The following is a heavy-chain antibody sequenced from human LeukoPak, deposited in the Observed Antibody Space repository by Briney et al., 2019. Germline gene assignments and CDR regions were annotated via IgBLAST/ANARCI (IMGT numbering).Heavy chain of an antibody. CDR2: ISGSGGST. V-gene: IGHV3-23*01. D-gene: IGHD3-22*01. CDR1: GLTFSSHA. Sequence: GGSLRLSCAASGLTFSSHAMSWVRQAPGKGLEWVSGISGSGGSTYYADSVKGRFTISRDNSKNTLYLQMNSLRAEDTAVYYCAKAGYYDSSDYYYDYYYYYMDVWGKGTTVTVSS. CDR3: AKAGYYDSSDYYYDYYYYYMDV. J-gene: IGHJ6*03.